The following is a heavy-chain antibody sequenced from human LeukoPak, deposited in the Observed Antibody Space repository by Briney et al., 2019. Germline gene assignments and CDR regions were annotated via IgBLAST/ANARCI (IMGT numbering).Heavy chain of an antibody. Sequence: ASVKVSCKASGYTFTGYYMHWVRQAPGQGLEWMGWINPNSGGTNYAQKFQGRVTMTRDTSISTAYMELSRLRSDDTAVYYCARDLEMGATSNAAFDIWGQGTMVTVSS. CDR2: INPNSGGT. CDR1: GYTFTGYY. CDR3: ARDLEMGATSNAAFDI. D-gene: IGHD1-26*01. V-gene: IGHV1-2*02. J-gene: IGHJ3*02.